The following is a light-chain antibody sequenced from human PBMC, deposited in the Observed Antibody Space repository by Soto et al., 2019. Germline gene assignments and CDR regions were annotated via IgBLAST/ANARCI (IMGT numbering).Light chain of an antibody. CDR3: QQSYRTPRLT. V-gene: IGKV1-39*01. Sequence: DIQMTQSPSSLSASVGDRVTITCRASQSISSYLNWYQQKPGKAPKLLIYAASSLQSGVPSRFSGSGSGTDFTLTISSLQPEDFATYYCQQSYRTPRLTFGGGTKVDIK. J-gene: IGKJ4*02. CDR2: AAS. CDR1: QSISSY.